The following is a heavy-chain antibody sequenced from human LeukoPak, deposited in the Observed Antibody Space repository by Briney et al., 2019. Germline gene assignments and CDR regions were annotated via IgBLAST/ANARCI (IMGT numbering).Heavy chain of an antibody. D-gene: IGHD3-22*01. CDR1: GYSISSGHY. V-gene: IGHV4-38-2*02. CDR3: ASYYYYDSSGYVDAFDI. J-gene: IGHJ3*02. CDR2: IYHSGST. Sequence: PSETLSLTCTVSGYSISSGHYWGWIRQPPGKGLEWIGSIYHSGSTYYNSSLKSRVTMSVDTSKNQFSLKLSSVTAADTAVYYCASYYYYDSSGYVDAFDIWGQGTMVTVSS.